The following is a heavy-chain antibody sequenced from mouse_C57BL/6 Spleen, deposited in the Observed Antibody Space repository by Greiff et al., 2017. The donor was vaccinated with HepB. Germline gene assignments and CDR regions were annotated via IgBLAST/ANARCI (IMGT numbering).Heavy chain of an antibody. CDR3: ASGKKEYYVWYIDV. J-gene: IGHJ1*01. V-gene: IGHV1-55*01. CDR1: GYTFTSYW. D-gene: IGHD1-1*01. CDR2: INPGSGST. Sequence: VQLQQPGAELVKPGASVKMSCKASGYTFTSYWITWVKQRPGQGLEWIGDINPGSGSTNYNEKFKSKATLTVDTSSSTAYMQLSSLTFEDSAVYSCASGKKEYYVWYIDVWGPGTSVTVSS.